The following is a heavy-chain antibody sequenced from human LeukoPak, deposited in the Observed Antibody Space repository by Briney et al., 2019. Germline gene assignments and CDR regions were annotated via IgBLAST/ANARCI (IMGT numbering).Heavy chain of an antibody. CDR2: ISTYDDNI. J-gene: IGHJ4*02. V-gene: IGHV1-18*01. CDR3: AKDSYYYGSGTEYFDY. D-gene: IGHD3-10*01. CDR1: GYTFTTYG. Sequence: ASVKVSCKASGYTFTTYGLSWVRQAPGQGLEWLGWISTYDDNIKYAQSLQGRLTLTIDTSTSTAYMELRSLTSDDTAVYYCAKDSYYYGSGTEYFDYWGQGTLVIVSS.